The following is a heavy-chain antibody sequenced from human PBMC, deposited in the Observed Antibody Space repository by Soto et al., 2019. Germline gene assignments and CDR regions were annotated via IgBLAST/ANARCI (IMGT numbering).Heavy chain of an antibody. V-gene: IGHV1-69*06. Sequence: SVEVSCRASGGTFSSYPISWVRQAPGQGLEWMGGIIPIFGTANYAQKFQGRVTITADKSTSTAYMELSSLRSEDTAVYYCARDLGYYDSSGYPPAYYGMDVWGQGTTVTVSS. D-gene: IGHD3-22*01. CDR1: GGTFSSYP. J-gene: IGHJ6*02. CDR3: ARDLGYYDSSGYPPAYYGMDV. CDR2: IIPIFGTA.